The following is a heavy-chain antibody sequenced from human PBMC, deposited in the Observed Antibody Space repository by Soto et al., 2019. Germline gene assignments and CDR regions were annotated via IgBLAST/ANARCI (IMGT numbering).Heavy chain of an antibody. J-gene: IGHJ4*02. CDR1: GFTFSSYA. CDR2: IGGSAAGS. D-gene: IGHD6-19*01. V-gene: IGHV3-23*01. Sequence: EVQLLESGGNLVQPGGSLKLSCAASGFTFSSYAMSWVRQAPGKGLEWVSGIGGSAAGSNYADSVKGRFTLSRDNSRNTVYLQMSSRRAEDTALYYCARGGGIAVAGTHLDYWGQGTLVTVSS. CDR3: ARGGGIAVAGTHLDY.